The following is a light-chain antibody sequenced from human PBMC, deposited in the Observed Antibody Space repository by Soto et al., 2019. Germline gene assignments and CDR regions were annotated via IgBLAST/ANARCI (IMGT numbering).Light chain of an antibody. V-gene: IGKV3-15*01. CDR1: QSVADN. J-gene: IGKJ5*01. CDR3: QKYNYWPIT. Sequence: VMTQSPATLSLSPGDSVTLSCRSSQSVADNLAWFQQKTGQGPRLLIYGESTRATGIPDRLSGSGSETDLNLTVSRLRSEDSAVYYCQKYNYWPITCGQGTRLEIK. CDR2: GES.